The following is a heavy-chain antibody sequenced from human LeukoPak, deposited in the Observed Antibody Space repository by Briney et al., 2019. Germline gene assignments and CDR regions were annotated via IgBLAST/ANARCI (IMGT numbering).Heavy chain of an antibody. CDR3: ARDVAGSGSH. D-gene: IGHD3-10*01. Sequence: GGSLRLSCAASGFTFSSYSMTWVRKAPGKGLEWVSSISSSSSYIYYADSVKGRFTISRDNAKNSLYLQMNSLRAEDTAVYYCARDVAGSGSHWGQGTLVTVSS. J-gene: IGHJ4*02. V-gene: IGHV3-21*01. CDR1: GFTFSSYS. CDR2: ISSSSSYI.